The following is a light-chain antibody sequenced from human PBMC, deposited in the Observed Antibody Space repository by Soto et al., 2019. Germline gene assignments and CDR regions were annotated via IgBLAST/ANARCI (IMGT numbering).Light chain of an antibody. CDR3: QQYDNLPFI. CDR1: QDIRDY. Sequence: DIQMTQSPSSLSASVGARVTITCQASQDIRDYLNWYQQKPGKAPILLIHDASSLETGVPSRFSGRGSGTDFTLSISSLHPEDGATYFCQQYDNLPFIFGPGTKVDIK. V-gene: IGKV1-33*01. CDR2: DAS. J-gene: IGKJ3*01.